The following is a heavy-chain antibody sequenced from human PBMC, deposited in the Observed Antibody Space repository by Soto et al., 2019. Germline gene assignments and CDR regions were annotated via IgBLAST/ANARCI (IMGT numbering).Heavy chain of an antibody. Sequence: GGSLSLSCAASGFTFSSYAMSWVRQAPGKGLEWVSAISGSAGSTYYADSVKGRFTISRDNSKNTLYLQMNSLRVEDTAVYYCARVVGAPNWFDPWGQGTLVTVSS. CDR3: ARVVGAPNWFDP. CDR1: GFTFSSYA. J-gene: IGHJ5*02. CDR2: ISGSAGST. D-gene: IGHD1-26*01. V-gene: IGHV3-23*01.